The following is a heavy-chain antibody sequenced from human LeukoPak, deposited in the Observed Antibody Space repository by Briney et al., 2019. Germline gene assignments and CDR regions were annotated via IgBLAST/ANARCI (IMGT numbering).Heavy chain of an antibody. CDR2: VSSHGNDG. J-gene: IGHJ4*02. CDR3: TRDEYNFNDFDY. Sequence: GGSLRLSCAVSEFTFSHFAMHWVRQAPGKGLEWVAVVSSHGNDGYYADSVKGRFTISWDNSKNTLYLQIDSLRAEDTAIYYCTRDEYNFNDFDYWGQGPLVTVSS. V-gene: IGHV3-30*01. D-gene: IGHD5-24*01. CDR1: EFTFSHFA.